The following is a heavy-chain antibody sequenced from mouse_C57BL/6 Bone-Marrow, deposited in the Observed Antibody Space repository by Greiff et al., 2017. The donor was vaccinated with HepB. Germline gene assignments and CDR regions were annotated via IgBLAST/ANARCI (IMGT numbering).Heavy chain of an antibody. CDR2: IDPSDSYT. D-gene: IGHD2-5*01. J-gene: IGHJ2*01. V-gene: IGHV1-50*01. CDR3: AIYSNFDY. CDR1: GYTFTSYW. Sequence: QVQLKQPGAELVKPGASVKLSCKASGYTFTSYWMQWVKQRPGQGLEWIGEIDPSDSYTNYNQKFKGKATLTVDTSSSTAYMQLSSLTSEDSAVYYCAIYSNFDYWGQGTTLTVSS.